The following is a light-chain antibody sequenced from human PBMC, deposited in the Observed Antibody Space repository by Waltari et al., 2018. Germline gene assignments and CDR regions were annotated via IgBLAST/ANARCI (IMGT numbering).Light chain of an antibody. CDR3: QSFDSSHVV. CDR1: SGNIATSY. V-gene: IGLV6-57*03. J-gene: IGLJ2*01. Sequence: FMLTPPHSVSESPGKTVTISCTRSSGNIATSYVQWYQQRPGSAPTKVIYEDNQRPSGVPDRFSGSIDSSSNSASLIISGLKAEDEADYYCQSFDSSHVVFGGGTKLTVL. CDR2: EDN.